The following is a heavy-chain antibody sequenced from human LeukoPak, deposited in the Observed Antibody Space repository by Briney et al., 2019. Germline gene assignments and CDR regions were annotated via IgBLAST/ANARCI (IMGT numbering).Heavy chain of an antibody. CDR3: AKRYYYDSSGYADAFDI. CDR2: LSGSGGNT. Sequence: GGSLRLSCAASGFIFSSYAMSWVRQAPGKGLEWVSALSGSGGNTYYADSVKGRFTISRDNSKSTLYLQMNSLRAEDTAVYYCAKRYYYDSSGYADAFDIWGQGTMVTVSS. V-gene: IGHV3-23*01. CDR1: GFIFSSYA. J-gene: IGHJ3*02. D-gene: IGHD3-22*01.